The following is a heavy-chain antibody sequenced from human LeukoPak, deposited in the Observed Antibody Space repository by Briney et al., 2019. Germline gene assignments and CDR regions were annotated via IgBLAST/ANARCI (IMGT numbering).Heavy chain of an antibody. V-gene: IGHV4-39*02. J-gene: IGHJ1*01. CDR2: ISYSGSI. Sequence: SETLSLTCTVSGGSISSRPYYWGWVRQPPGKGLEWIGSISYSGSIHYNPSLNSRVTISVDTSKNHFSLRLSSVTAADTAVYYCARGEDGDYYFQHWGQGTLVTVSS. CDR3: ARGEDGDYYFQH. D-gene: IGHD4-17*01. CDR1: GGSISSRPYY.